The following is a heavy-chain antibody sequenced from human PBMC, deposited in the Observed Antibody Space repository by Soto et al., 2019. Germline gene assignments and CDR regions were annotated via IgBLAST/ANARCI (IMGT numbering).Heavy chain of an antibody. D-gene: IGHD6-19*01. CDR3: ARVTSSFPNYYYYMDV. V-gene: IGHV1-18*01. CDR1: GYTFTSYG. CDR2: ISAYNGNT. J-gene: IGHJ6*03. Sequence: EASVKVSCKASGYTFTSYGISWVRQAPGQGLEWMGWISAYNGNTNYAQKLQGRVTMTTDTSTSTAYMELRSLRSDDTAVYYCARVTSSFPNYYYYMDVWGKGTTVTVSS.